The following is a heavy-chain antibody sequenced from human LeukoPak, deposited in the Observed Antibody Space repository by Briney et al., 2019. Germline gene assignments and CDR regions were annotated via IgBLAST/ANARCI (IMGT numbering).Heavy chain of an antibody. CDR3: ARNQEGGAGSCYFAS. V-gene: IGHV3-7*01. CDR2: IKEDGSEK. J-gene: IGHJ4*02. Sequence: PGGSLRLSCAASGFTFSTYWMSWVRQAPGKGLEWVANIKEDGSEKYYVDSVKGRFIVSRDNAKNSLSLQMNSLRVEDTAVYYCARNQEGGAGSCYFASWGQGTLVTVSS. D-gene: IGHD2-15*01. CDR1: GFTFSTYW.